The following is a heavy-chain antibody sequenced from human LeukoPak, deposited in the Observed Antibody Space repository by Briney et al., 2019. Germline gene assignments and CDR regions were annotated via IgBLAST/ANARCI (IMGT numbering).Heavy chain of an antibody. CDR1: GYTFTGYY. CDR3: ARPLTGTTVWFDP. D-gene: IGHD1-20*01. Sequence: GASVKVSCKASGYTFTGYYMHWVRHAPGQGLEWMGWINPNSGGTNYAQKFQGGVTMTRDTSISTAYMELSRLRSDDTAVYYCARPLTGTTVWFDPWGQGTLVTVSS. V-gene: IGHV1-2*02. J-gene: IGHJ5*02. CDR2: INPNSGGT.